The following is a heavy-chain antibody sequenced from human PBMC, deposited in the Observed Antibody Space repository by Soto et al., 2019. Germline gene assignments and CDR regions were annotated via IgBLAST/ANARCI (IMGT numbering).Heavy chain of an antibody. D-gene: IGHD3-3*01. CDR3: ARGAGEYYDFWSGYYRFGYYGMDV. V-gene: IGHV3-33*01. CDR2: IWYDGSNK. Sequence: GGSLRLSCAASGFTFSSYGMHWVRQAPGKGLEWVAGIWYDGSNKYYADTEKGRFTIPRGNSKNTLYLQMNSRSAEDTAVYYCARGAGEYYDFWSGYYRFGYYGMDVWGEGTTVTVS. CDR1: GFTFSSYG. J-gene: IGHJ6*02.